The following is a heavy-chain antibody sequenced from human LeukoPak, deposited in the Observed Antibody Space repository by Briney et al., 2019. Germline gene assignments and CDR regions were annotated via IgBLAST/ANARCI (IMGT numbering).Heavy chain of an antibody. CDR1: RTTFEDYA. CDR3: AKEQGASGWGAFDY. D-gene: IGHD6-19*01. Sequence: GGSLRLSCVHCRTTFEDYAMLWVRQAPGTGLEWVSFVSGDGGATFYPDSVEGRFTISRDNSKTPLYLQMNSLRTEDTALYYCAKEQGASGWGAFDYWGQGTLVTVSS. V-gene: IGHV3-43*02. CDR2: VSGDGGAT. J-gene: IGHJ4*02.